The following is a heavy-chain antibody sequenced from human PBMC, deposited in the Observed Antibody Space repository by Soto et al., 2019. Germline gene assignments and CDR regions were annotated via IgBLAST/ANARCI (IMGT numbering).Heavy chain of an antibody. V-gene: IGHV1-69*01. Sequence: QVQLVQSGAEVKKPGSSVKVSCKASGGTFSSYAISWVRQAPGQGLEWMGGIIPIPGTANYAQKFQGRVTITADESTITAYMELSSLRSEDTAVYYCARSQGSSTSLEIYYYYYYGMEVWGQGTTVTVSS. CDR2: IIPIPGTA. CDR3: ARSQGSSTSLEIYYYYYYGMEV. J-gene: IGHJ6*02. D-gene: IGHD2-2*01. CDR1: GGTFSSYA.